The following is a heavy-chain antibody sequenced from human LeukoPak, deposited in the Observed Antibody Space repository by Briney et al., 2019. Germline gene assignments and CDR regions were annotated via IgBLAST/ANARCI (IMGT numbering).Heavy chain of an antibody. D-gene: IGHD5-18*01. CDR2: INPSGGST. CDR1: GYTFTSYD. CDR3: ARDLGIQLWEYYYYGMDV. V-gene: IGHV1-46*01. Sequence: ASVKVSCKASGYTFTSYDINWVRQATGQGLEWMGIINPSGGSTSYAQKFQGRVTMTRDTSTSTVYMELSSLRSEDTAVYYCARDLGIQLWEYYYYGMDVWGQGTTVTVSS. J-gene: IGHJ6*02.